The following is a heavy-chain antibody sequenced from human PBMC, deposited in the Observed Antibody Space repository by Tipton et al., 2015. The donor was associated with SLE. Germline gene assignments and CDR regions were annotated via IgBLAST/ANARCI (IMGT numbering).Heavy chain of an antibody. CDR3: ARATGNWYFDL. CDR1: GGSISSTYY. V-gene: IGHV4-34*01. CDR2: INHSGST. Sequence: TLSLTCTVSGGSISSTYYWGWIRQPPGKGLEWIGEINHSGSTNYNPSLKSRVTISVDTSKNQFSLKLSSVTAADTAVYYCARATGNWYFDLWGRGTLVTVSS. J-gene: IGHJ2*01. D-gene: IGHD1-14*01.